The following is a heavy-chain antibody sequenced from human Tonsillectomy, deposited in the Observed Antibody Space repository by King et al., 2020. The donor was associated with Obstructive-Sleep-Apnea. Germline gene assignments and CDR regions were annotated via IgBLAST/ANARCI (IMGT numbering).Heavy chain of an antibody. CDR1: GGSISSGAYS. Sequence: QLQESGPGLVKPSQTLSLTCAVSGGSISSGAYSWSWIRQPPGKGLEWIGYIYYSGSTYYNPSLKSRFTISVDTSKNQFSLKLSSVTAADTAVYYCARGGDYGDYRTAVGADYWGQGTLVTVSS. D-gene: IGHD4-17*01. V-gene: IGHV4-30-4*07. J-gene: IGHJ4*02. CDR3: ARGGDYGDYRTAVGADY. CDR2: IYYSGST.